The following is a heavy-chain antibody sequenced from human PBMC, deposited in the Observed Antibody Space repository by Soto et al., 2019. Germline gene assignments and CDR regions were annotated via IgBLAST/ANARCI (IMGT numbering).Heavy chain of an antibody. Sequence: SVKVYCKASGFTFTRYDFQWVRQASGQRLEWIGWIAVGSGYTNYAQRFQDRVTLTRDMSTATTYVELSRLTSEDTAIYYCAADATAWQQMVPSDYWGQGTLVTVPQ. CDR2: IAVGSGYT. V-gene: IGHV1-58*01. J-gene: IGHJ4*02. CDR1: GFTFTRYD. CDR3: AADATAWQQMVPSDY. D-gene: IGHD2-8*01.